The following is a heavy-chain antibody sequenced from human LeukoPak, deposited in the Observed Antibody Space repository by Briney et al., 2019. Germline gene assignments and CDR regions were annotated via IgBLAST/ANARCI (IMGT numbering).Heavy chain of an antibody. J-gene: IGHJ3*02. CDR1: GFTFTSYA. D-gene: IGHD3-22*01. V-gene: IGHV3-30-3*01. Sequence: GGSLRLSCAVSGFTFTSYAMHWVRQAPGKGLEWVAVVSYDGSNKDHADSVTGRFTISRDNSKNTLYLQMNSLRVEDTAVYYCARDNRKYYYDSSGYYYEDAFDIWGQGTMVTVSS. CDR2: VSYDGSNK. CDR3: ARDNRKYYYDSSGYYYEDAFDI.